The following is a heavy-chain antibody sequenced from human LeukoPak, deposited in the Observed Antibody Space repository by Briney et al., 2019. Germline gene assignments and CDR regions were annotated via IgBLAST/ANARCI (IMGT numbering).Heavy chain of an antibody. CDR3: ATGYSGYYRLDY. Sequence: SQTLSLTCTVSGGSISSGGYYWNWIRQHPGKGLEWIGYIYYDGSTYYNPSLKSRITISLDTSKHQFSLRLTSVTATDTAVYYCATGYSGYYRLDYWGQGTLVTVSS. D-gene: IGHD3-22*01. CDR2: IYYDGST. J-gene: IGHJ4*02. V-gene: IGHV4-31*03. CDR1: GGSISSGGYY.